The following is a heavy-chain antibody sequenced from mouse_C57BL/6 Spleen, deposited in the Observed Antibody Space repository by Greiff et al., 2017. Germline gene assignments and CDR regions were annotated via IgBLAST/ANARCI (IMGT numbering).Heavy chain of an antibody. J-gene: IGHJ1*03. CDR1: GFTFSSYA. D-gene: IGHD1-1*01. CDR3: ARAFITTVVATGYFDV. V-gene: IGHV5-4*01. CDR2: ISDGGSYT. Sequence: EVHLVESGGGLVKPGGSLKLSCAASGFTFSSYAMSWVRQTPEKRLEWVATISDGGSYTYYPDNVKGRFTVSRDNAKNNLYLQMSHLKSEDTAMYYCARAFITTVVATGYFDVWGTGTTVTVSS.